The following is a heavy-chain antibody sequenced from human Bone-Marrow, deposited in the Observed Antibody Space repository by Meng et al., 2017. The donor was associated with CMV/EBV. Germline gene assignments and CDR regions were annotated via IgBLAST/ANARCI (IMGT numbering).Heavy chain of an antibody. CDR3: GSSGLYCSNTSCYEGIGDYFDY. D-gene: IGHD2-2*01. Sequence: GESLKTSCAASGFTFSSYWMHWVRQAPGKGLVWVVRINSDGSSTSYADSVKGRFTISRDNAKNTLYLQMNSLRAEDTAVYYCGSSGLYCSNTSCYEGIGDYFDYWGQGPLVTLYS. V-gene: IGHV3-74*01. J-gene: IGHJ4*02. CDR1: GFTFSSYW. CDR2: INSDGSST.